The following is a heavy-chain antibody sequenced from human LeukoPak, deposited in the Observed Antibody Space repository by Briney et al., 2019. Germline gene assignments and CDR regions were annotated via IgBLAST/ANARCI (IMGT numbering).Heavy chain of an antibody. CDR2: IRYDGSNK. Sequence: SCKASGGTFSSYGMHWVRQAPGKGLEWVAFIRYDGSNKYYADSVKGRFTISRDNSKNTLYLQMNSLRAEDTAVYYCATEYSSSSDLLNAFDIWGQGTMVTVSS. J-gene: IGHJ3*02. D-gene: IGHD6-6*01. CDR3: ATEYSSSSDLLNAFDI. V-gene: IGHV3-30*02. CDR1: GGTFSSYG.